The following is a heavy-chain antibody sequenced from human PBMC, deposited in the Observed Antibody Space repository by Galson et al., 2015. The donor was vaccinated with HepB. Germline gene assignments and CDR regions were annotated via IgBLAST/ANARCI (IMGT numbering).Heavy chain of an antibody. CDR2: ISYDGSNK. CDR1: GFTFSSYG. J-gene: IGHJ4*02. V-gene: IGHV3-30*18. CDR3: AKGGGGYCSSTSCPRLAVPYYFDY. D-gene: IGHD2-2*01. Sequence: SLRLSCAASGFTFSSYGMHWVRQAPGKGLEWVAVISYDGSNKYYADSVKGRFTISRDNSKNTLYLQMNSLRAEDTAVYYCAKGGGGYCSSTSCPRLAVPYYFDYWGQGTLVTVSS.